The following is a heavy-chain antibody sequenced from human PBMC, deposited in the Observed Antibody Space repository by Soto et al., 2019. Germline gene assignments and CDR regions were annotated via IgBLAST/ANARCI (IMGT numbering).Heavy chain of an antibody. V-gene: IGHV1-2*02. J-gene: IGHJ6*02. CDR1: GYTFTDHY. CDR3: ARGRTVNFYGMDV. D-gene: IGHD4-17*01. CDR2: INPHSGDT. Sequence: QVQLVQSGAEVKKPGASVKVSYVASGYTFTDHYIHWVRQAPGQGLEWMGWINPHSGDTIYAQKFQGRVNLTRDTSISTACMELSRLRSDDTAVYYCARGRTVNFYGMDVWGQGTTVTVSS.